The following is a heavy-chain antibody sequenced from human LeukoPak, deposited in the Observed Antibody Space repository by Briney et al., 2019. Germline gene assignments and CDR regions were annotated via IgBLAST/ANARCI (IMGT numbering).Heavy chain of an antibody. CDR1: GGSLSTHY. Sequence: SETLSLTCAVYGGSLSTHYWSWIRQPPGKGLEWIGEINHSGNTNYNPSLKSRVTISVDTSKNQFSLKLSSVTAADTAVFYCAGRRVHNYDSRGYYSRPQRAFDIWGQGTMVTVSS. J-gene: IGHJ3*02. D-gene: IGHD3-22*01. V-gene: IGHV4-34*01. CDR2: INHSGNT. CDR3: AGRRVHNYDSRGYYSRPQRAFDI.